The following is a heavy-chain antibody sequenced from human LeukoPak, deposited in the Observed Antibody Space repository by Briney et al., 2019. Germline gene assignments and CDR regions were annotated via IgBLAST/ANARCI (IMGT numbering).Heavy chain of an antibody. J-gene: IGHJ4*02. D-gene: IGHD2-2*01. V-gene: IGHV5-51*01. CDR3: ARRYCSSTSCHYDY. CDR1: GYSFTSYW. CDR2: IYPGDSDT. Sequence: GESLKISCKGSGYSFTSYWIGRVREMPGKGLEWMGIIYPGDSDTRYSPSFQGQVTISADKSISTAYLQWSSLKASDTAMYYCARRYCSSTSCHYDYWGQGTLVTVSS.